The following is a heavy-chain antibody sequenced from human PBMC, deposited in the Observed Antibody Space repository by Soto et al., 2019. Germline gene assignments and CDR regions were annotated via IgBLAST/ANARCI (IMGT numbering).Heavy chain of an antibody. D-gene: IGHD3-16*01. CDR3: AKAYFVWSSEQTYYFDY. CDR2: ISGSGGRS. CDR1: GFTFSNYA. J-gene: IGHJ4*02. V-gene: IGHV3-23*01. Sequence: EVQLLDSGGGLVQPGGSLRLSCAASGFTFSNYAMTWVRQGPGKGLEWVSGISGSGGRSYYADSVKGRFTISRDNSNSTLYLQMTRLRAEDTAVYYCAKAYFVWSSEQTYYFDYWGQGTLVSVSS.